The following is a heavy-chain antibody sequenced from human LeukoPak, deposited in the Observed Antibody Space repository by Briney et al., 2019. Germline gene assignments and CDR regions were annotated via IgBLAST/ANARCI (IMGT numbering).Heavy chain of an antibody. Sequence: PGGSLRLSCAASGFPFSSSVMSWVRQAPGKGLEWVSIISVSDSGTHYADSVKGRFSVSRDTSKNTAYLQMNSLKAEDTATYYCAKVGPKSYFASGSYSDYWGQGTLVTVSS. J-gene: IGHJ4*02. D-gene: IGHD3-10*01. V-gene: IGHV3-23*01. CDR3: AKVGPKSYFASGSYSDY. CDR2: ISVSDSGT. CDR1: GFPFSSSV.